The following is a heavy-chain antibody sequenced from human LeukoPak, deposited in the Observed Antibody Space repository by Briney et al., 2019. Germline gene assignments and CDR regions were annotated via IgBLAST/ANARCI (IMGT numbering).Heavy chain of an antibody. J-gene: IGHJ4*02. CDR2: ISSSSSYI. D-gene: IGHD5-18*01. CDR1: GFTFSSYS. V-gene: IGHV3-21*01. Sequence: GGSLRLSCAASGFTFSSYSMNWVRQAPGKGLEWVSSISSSSSYIYYADSVKGRFTISRDNAKNSLYLQMNSLRAEDTAVYYCARERSAMVAGFDYWGQGTLVTVSS. CDR3: ARERSAMVAGFDY.